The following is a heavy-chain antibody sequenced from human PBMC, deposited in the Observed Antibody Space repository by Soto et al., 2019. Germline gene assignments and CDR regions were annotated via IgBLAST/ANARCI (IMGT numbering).Heavy chain of an antibody. CDR1: GFTFSSYW. D-gene: IGHD6-19*01. Sequence: EVQLVESGGGLVQPGGSLRLSCAASGFTFSSYWMSWVRQAPGKGLERVANIRQDGSDKHYVDSVKGRFTIYRDNSKNSRYLQMNSLRAEDTAIYYCASPQQWLGQRGDFDYWGQGTLVTVSS. V-gene: IGHV3-7*05. J-gene: IGHJ4*02. CDR2: IRQDGSDK. CDR3: ASPQQWLGQRGDFDY.